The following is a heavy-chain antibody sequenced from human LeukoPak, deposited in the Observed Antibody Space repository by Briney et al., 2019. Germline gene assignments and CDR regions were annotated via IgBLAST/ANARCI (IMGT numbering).Heavy chain of an antibody. CDR3: AREAVTRVWFDP. J-gene: IGHJ5*02. Sequence: PSETLSLTCAVSGYSITSGYYWGWIRQPPGKGLEWIGSINHSGSTYYNPSLKSRVTISVDTSKNQFTLKLNSVTAADTAVYYCAREAVTRVWFDPWGQGPLVIVSS. V-gene: IGHV4-38-2*02. CDR1: GYSITSGYY. D-gene: IGHD6-19*01. CDR2: INHSGST.